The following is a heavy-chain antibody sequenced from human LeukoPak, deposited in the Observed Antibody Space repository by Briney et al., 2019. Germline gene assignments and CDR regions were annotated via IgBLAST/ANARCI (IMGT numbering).Heavy chain of an antibody. J-gene: IGHJ4*02. CDR2: ISTYNGNT. V-gene: IGHV1-18*04. Sequence: ASVKVSCKASGYTFTGYYMHWVRQAPGQGLEWMGWISTYNGNTNYAQKLQGRVTMTTDTSTSTVYMELRSLRSDNTAVYYCARVAGDLGRLDNWGQGTLVTVFS. CDR3: ARVAGDLGRLDN. D-gene: IGHD7-27*01. CDR1: GYTFTGYY.